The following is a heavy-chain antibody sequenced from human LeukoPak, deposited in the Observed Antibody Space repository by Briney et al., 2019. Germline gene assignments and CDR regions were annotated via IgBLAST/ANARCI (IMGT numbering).Heavy chain of an antibody. J-gene: IGHJ4*02. Sequence: SVKVSCKASGGTFSSYDISWVRQAPGQGLEWMGGIIPIFGTANYAQKFQGRVTITADESTSTAYMELSSLRSEDTAVYYCARMRDCSGGSCYYDSDYWGQGTLVTVSS. CDR3: ARMRDCSGGSCYYDSDY. V-gene: IGHV1-69*13. CDR1: GGTFSSYD. CDR2: IIPIFGTA. D-gene: IGHD2-15*01.